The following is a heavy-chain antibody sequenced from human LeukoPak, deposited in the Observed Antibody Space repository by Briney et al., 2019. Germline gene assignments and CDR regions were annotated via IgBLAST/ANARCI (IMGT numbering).Heavy chain of an antibody. J-gene: IGHJ4*02. CDR2: IYYSGST. CDR3: ARGRGYTAMAQAYYFDY. Sequence: PSETLSLTCTVSGGSISSSSYYWGWIRQPPGKGLEWIGSIYYSGSTYYNPSLKSRVTISVDTSKNQFSLKLSSVTAADTPVYYCARGRGYTAMAQAYYFDYWGQGTLVTVSS. CDR1: GGSISSSSYY. D-gene: IGHD5-18*01. V-gene: IGHV4-39*07.